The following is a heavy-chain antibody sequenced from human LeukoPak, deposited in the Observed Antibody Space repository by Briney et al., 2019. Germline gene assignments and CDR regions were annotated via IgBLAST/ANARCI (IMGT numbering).Heavy chain of an antibody. CDR1: GFTFSSYG. D-gene: IGHD1-26*01. V-gene: IGHV3-30*03. Sequence: PGGSLRLSCAASGFTFSSYGMHWVRQAPGKGLEWVAVISYDGSNKYYADSVKGRFTISRDNSKNTLYLQMNSLRAEDTAVYYCAYSGSTDYWGQGTLVTVSS. J-gene: IGHJ4*02. CDR3: AYSGSTDY. CDR2: ISYDGSNK.